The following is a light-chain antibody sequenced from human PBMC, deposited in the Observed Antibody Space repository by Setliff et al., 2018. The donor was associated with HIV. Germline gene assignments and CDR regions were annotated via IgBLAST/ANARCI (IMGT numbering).Light chain of an antibody. J-gene: IGKJ4*01. Sequence: DIVMTQSPDSLAVSLGERATINCKSSQSVLYSSNNENYLAWYQQKPGQPPKLLMYWASSRESGVPDRFSGSGSGTDFTLTISSLQAEDVAVYYCQQYYSTPLTFGGGTKVDIK. CDR3: QQYYSTPLT. CDR2: WAS. V-gene: IGKV4-1*01. CDR1: QSVLYSSNNENY.